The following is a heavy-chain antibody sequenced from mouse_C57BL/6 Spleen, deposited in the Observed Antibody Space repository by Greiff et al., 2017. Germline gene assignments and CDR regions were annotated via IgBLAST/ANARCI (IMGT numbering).Heavy chain of an antibody. CDR3: ARWGESYYEYDVVAY. D-gene: IGHD2-4*01. CDR1: GYSFTGYY. V-gene: IGHV1-42*01. CDR2: INPSTGGT. J-gene: IGHJ3*01. Sequence: VQLQQSGPELVKPGASVKISCKASGYSFTGYYMNWVKQSPEKSLEWIGEINPSTGGTTYNQKFKAKATLTVDKSSSTAYMQLKSLTSEDSAVYYCARWGESYYEYDVVAYWGQGTLVTVSA.